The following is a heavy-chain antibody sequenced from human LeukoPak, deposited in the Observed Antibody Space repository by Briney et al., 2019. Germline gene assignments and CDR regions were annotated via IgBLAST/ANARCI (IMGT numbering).Heavy chain of an antibody. D-gene: IGHD4-17*01. CDR2: IYTSGST. Sequence: PSQTLSLTCTVSGGSISSGSYYWSWIRQPAGKGLEWIGRIYTSGSTNYNPSLKSRVTISVDTSKNQFSLKLSSVTAADTAVYYCARDVDSGDYHDAFDISGQGTMVTVSS. J-gene: IGHJ3*02. V-gene: IGHV4-61*02. CDR1: GGSISSGSYY. CDR3: ARDVDSGDYHDAFDI.